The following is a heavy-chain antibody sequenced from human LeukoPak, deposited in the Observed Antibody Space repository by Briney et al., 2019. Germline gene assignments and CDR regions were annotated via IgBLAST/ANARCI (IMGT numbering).Heavy chain of an antibody. CDR1: GGSISSSSYY. J-gene: IGHJ4*02. CDR2: IYYSGST. D-gene: IGHD1-1*01. CDR3: ATTLDPFAY. V-gene: IGHV4-39*01. Sequence: SETLSLTCTVSGGSISSSSYYWGWIRQPPGKGLEWIGSIYYSGSTYYNPSLKSRVTISVDTSKNQFSLKLSSVTAADTAVYYCATTLDPFAYWGQGTLVTVSS.